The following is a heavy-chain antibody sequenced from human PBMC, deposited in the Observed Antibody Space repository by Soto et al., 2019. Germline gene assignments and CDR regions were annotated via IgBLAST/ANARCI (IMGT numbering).Heavy chain of an antibody. V-gene: IGHV4-31*03. J-gene: IGHJ4*02. CDR2: IYYSGST. CDR1: GGSISSGGYY. CDR3: AGIYSGSPGGTLRY. Sequence: QVQLQESGPGLVKPSQTLSLTCTVSGGSISSGGYYWRWIRQHPGKGLEWIGHIYYSGSTYYNPSLKSRVTISVDTSKNQFSLKLSSVTAADTAVYYCAGIYSGSPGGTLRYWGQGTLVTVSS. D-gene: IGHD1-26*01.